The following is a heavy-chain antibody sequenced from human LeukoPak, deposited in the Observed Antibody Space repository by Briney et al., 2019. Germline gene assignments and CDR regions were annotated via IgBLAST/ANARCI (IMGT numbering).Heavy chain of an antibody. J-gene: IGHJ4*02. CDR1: GFTFGDYA. CDR3: ARGYCSGGSCLDY. V-gene: IGHV3-9*01. CDR2: ISWNSDSI. D-gene: IGHD2-15*01. Sequence: PGGSLRLSCAASGFTFGDYAMHWVRHAPGKGLEWVSGISWNSDSIGYADSVKGRFTISRDNAKNSLYLQMNSLRAEDTAVYYCARGYCSGGSCLDYWGQGTLVTVSS.